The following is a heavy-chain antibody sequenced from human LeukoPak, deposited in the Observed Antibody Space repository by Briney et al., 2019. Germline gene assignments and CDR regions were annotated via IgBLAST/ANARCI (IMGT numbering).Heavy chain of an antibody. CDR2: IYYRGST. D-gene: IGHD6-13*01. CDR1: GGSMSSYY. J-gene: IGHJ4*02. CDR3: ARHLATAGTGFHY. V-gene: IGHV4-59*08. Sequence: SETLSLTCTVSGGSMSSYYWSWIRQPPGKGLEWIGYIYYRGSTNYNPSLKSRVTISVDTSKNQFSLKLSSVTAADTAVYYCARHLATAGTGFHYWGQGTLVTVSS.